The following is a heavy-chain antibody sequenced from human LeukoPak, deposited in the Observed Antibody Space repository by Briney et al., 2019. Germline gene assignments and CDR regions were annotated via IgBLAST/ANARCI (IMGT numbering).Heavy chain of an antibody. Sequence: SETPSLTCAVYGGSFSGYYWSWIRQPPGKGLEWIGEINHSGSTNYNPSLKSRVTISVDTSKNQFSLKLSSVTAADTAVYYCARDSSSWSGWFDPWGQGTLVTVSS. J-gene: IGHJ5*02. D-gene: IGHD6-13*01. CDR2: INHSGST. CDR3: ARDSSSWSGWFDP. CDR1: GGSFSGYY. V-gene: IGHV4-34*01.